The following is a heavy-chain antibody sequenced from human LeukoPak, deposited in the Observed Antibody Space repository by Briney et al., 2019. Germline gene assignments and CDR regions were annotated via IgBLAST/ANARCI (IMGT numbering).Heavy chain of an antibody. Sequence: GGSLRLSCAASGFSFSSYAMTWVRQAPGKGLEWVSSISSSSSYIYYADSVKGRFTISRDNAKNSLYLQMNSLRAEDTAVYYCARVGLRAYGMDVWGQGTTVTVSS. J-gene: IGHJ6*02. CDR2: ISSSSSYI. CDR1: GFSFSSYA. D-gene: IGHD3/OR15-3a*01. V-gene: IGHV3-21*01. CDR3: ARVGLRAYGMDV.